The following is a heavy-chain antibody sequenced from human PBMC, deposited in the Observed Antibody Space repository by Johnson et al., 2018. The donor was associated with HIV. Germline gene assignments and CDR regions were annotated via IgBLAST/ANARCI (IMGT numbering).Heavy chain of an antibody. V-gene: IGHV3-53*01. CDR1: GFTVSSNY. CDR2: IHSGGST. D-gene: IGHD3-9*01. CDR3: AKYLRVFDWFNAYDAFDI. J-gene: IGHJ3*02. Sequence: MQLVESGGDLIQPVGSLRLSCAASGFTVSSNYMSWVRQAPGKGLEWVSVIHSGGSTYYADSVKGRVTISRDNSKNTLYLQMNSLRADDTAVYYCAKYLRVFDWFNAYDAFDIWGQGTVVTVSS.